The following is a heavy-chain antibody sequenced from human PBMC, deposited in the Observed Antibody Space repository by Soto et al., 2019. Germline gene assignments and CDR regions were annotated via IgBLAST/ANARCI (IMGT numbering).Heavy chain of an antibody. D-gene: IGHD5-18*01. CDR3: ASGIQLWLRRINNGYSG. CDR2: IIPMFGTA. CDR1: GGTFSTYA. J-gene: IGHJ4*02. Sequence: QVQLVQSGAEVKKPESSVKVSCKAPGGTFSTYAISWVRQAPGQGLEWMGGIIPMFGTAHYAQRFQDRVTITADESTTTVYMELSSLRSEDTAVYFCASGIQLWLRRINNGYSGCGQGTLVTVSS. V-gene: IGHV1-69*12.